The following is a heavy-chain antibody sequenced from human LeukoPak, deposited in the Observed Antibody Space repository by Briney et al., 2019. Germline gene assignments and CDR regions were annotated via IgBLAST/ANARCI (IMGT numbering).Heavy chain of an antibody. D-gene: IGHD6-13*01. CDR1: GYTLTELS. Sequence: ASVKVSCKVSGYTLTELSMHWVRQAPGQGLEWMGWISAYNGNTNYAQKLQGRVTMTTDTSTSTAYMELRSLRSDDTAVYYCARRSGSWYPFYYYYGMDVWGQGTTVTVSS. V-gene: IGHV1-18*01. CDR2: ISAYNGNT. CDR3: ARRSGSWYPFYYYYGMDV. J-gene: IGHJ6*02.